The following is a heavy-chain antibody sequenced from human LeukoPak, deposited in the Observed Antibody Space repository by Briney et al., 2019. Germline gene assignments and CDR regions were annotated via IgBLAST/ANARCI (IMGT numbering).Heavy chain of an antibody. Sequence: PGGPLRLSCEVSGFTFSTYGMFWVRQAPGKGLESVAVISYDGSKTFYTDSVKGRSTIPSDNPKNTVYLQMNSLTSDDTAVYYCARLPPSVFGVGTGDFDYWGQGTLVTVSS. V-gene: IGHV3-30*03. CDR1: GFTFSTYG. J-gene: IGHJ4*02. CDR2: ISYDGSKT. CDR3: ARLPPSVFGVGTGDFDY. D-gene: IGHD2-8*02.